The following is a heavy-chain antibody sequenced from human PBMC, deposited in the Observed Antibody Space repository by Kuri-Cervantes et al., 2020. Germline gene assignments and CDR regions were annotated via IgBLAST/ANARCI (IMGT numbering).Heavy chain of an antibody. D-gene: IGHD5-24*01. V-gene: IGHV3-21*01. CDR2: ISSSSSYI. Sequence: GGSLRLSCAASGFMFTSYAMSWVRQTPEKGLEWVSSISSSSSYIYYADSVKGRFTISRDNAKNSLYLQMNSLRAEDTAVYYCARDGYTQYYYYGMDVWGQGTTVTVSS. J-gene: IGHJ6*02. CDR3: ARDGYTQYYYYGMDV. CDR1: GFMFTSYA.